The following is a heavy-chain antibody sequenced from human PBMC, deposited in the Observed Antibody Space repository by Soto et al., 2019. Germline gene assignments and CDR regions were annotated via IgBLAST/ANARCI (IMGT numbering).Heavy chain of an antibody. V-gene: IGHV3-30*18. CDR2: ISFDGSNK. Sequence: GGSLRLSCAASGFTFSSYGMHWVRQAPGKGLEWVAVISFDGSNKYYADSVKGRFTISRDNSKNTLYLQMNSLRAEDTAVYYCAKDRHSGSYFDYYYGMDVWGQGTTVTVSS. D-gene: IGHD1-26*01. CDR3: AKDRHSGSYFDYYYGMDV. CDR1: GFTFSSYG. J-gene: IGHJ6*02.